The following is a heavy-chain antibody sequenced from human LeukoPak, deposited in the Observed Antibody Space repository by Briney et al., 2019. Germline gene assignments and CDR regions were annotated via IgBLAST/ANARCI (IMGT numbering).Heavy chain of an antibody. CDR2: INPNSGGT. J-gene: IGHJ4*02. CDR1: GYTFTGYY. Sequence: ASVKVSCKASGYTFTGYYMHWVRQALGQGLEWMGWINPNSGGTNYAQNFQGRVTMTRDTSISTAYMELSSLRSDDTALYYCARDLSYYDYWGQGTLVTVSS. D-gene: IGHD2/OR15-2a*01. V-gene: IGHV1-2*02. CDR3: ARDLSYYDY.